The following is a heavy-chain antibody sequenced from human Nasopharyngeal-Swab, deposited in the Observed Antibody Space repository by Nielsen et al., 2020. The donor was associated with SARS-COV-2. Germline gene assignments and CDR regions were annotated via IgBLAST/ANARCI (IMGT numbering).Heavy chain of an antibody. Sequence: SVKVSCKASGGTFSSYAISWVRQAPGQGLEWMGRIIPILGIANYAQKFQGRVTITADKSTSTAYMELSSLRSDDTAVYYCARVFWSGYFTTSDYWGQGTLVTVSS. CDR3: ARVFWSGYFTTSDY. D-gene: IGHD3-3*01. CDR1: GGTFSSYA. V-gene: IGHV1-69*04. CDR2: IIPILGIA. J-gene: IGHJ4*02.